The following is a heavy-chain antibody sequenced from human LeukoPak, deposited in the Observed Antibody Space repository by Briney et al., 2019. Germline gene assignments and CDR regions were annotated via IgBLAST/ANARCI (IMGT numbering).Heavy chain of an antibody. Sequence: GASVKLSCKASGGTFSSYAITWVGQAPGQGFEWMGRIIPILGIANHAQKFQGRVTITADKSTSTAYMELSSLRSEDTAVYYCARESRITGTTGAFDIWGQGTMVTVSS. CDR3: ARESRITGTTGAFDI. J-gene: IGHJ3*02. CDR2: IIPILGIA. V-gene: IGHV1-69*04. D-gene: IGHD1-20*01. CDR1: GGTFSSYA.